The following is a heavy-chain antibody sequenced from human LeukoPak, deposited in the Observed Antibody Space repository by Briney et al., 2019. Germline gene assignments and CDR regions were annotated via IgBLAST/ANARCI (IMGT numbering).Heavy chain of an antibody. D-gene: IGHD2/OR15-2a*01. CDR1: SYTFSNYG. J-gene: IGHJ4*02. Sequence: ASVKVSCKASSYTFSNYGISWVRQATGQGLEWMGWMNPNSGNTGYAQKFQGRVTMTRNTSISTAYMELSSLRSEDTAVYYCARGILGGVDYWGQGTLVTVSS. V-gene: IGHV1-8*02. CDR3: ARGILGGVDY. CDR2: MNPNSGNT.